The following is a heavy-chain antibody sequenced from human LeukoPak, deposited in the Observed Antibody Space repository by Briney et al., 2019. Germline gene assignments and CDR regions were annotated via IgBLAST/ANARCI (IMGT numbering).Heavy chain of an antibody. CDR2: ISAYNGNT. Sequence: ASVKVSCKASGYTFTGYYIHWVRQAPGQGLEWMGWISAYNGNTNYAQKPQGRVTMTTDTSTSTAYMELRSLRSDDTAVYYCARREQWLVGDDYWGQGTLVTVSS. V-gene: IGHV1-18*04. D-gene: IGHD6-19*01. CDR3: ARREQWLVGDDY. CDR1: GYTFTGYY. J-gene: IGHJ4*02.